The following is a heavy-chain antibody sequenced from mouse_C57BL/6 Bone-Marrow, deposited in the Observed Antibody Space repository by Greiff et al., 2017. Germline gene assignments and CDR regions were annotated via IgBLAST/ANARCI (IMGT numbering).Heavy chain of an antibody. D-gene: IGHD1-1*01. CDR1: GYTFTDYN. CDR3: ARGYYGSSFAY. CDR2: INPNNGGT. Sequence: EVQLQQSGPELVKPGASVKMSCKASGYTFTDYNMHWVKQSHGKSLEWIGYINPNNGGTSYNQKFKGKATLTVNKSSSTAYMELRSLTSEASAVYDCARGYYGSSFAYWGQGTLVTVSA. J-gene: IGHJ3*01. V-gene: IGHV1-22*01.